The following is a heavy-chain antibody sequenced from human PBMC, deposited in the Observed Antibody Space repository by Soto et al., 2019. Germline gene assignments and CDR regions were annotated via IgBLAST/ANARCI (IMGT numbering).Heavy chain of an antibody. J-gene: IGHJ4*02. CDR2: ISSIGTTI. D-gene: IGHD3-16*02. Sequence: VGSLILSCSASGFSFSTSEMNWVRQAPGKGLEWISYISSIGTTIYYADSVKGRFTISRDNAKNSLYLQMSSLRAEDTAVYYCAKGNSPVTVYWGQGSLVTVSS. V-gene: IGHV3-48*03. CDR3: AKGNSPVTVY. CDR1: GFSFSTSE.